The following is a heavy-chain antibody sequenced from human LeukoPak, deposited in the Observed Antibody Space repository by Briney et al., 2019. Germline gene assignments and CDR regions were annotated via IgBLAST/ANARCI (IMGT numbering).Heavy chain of an antibody. CDR3: AKMGVVAAQENWFDP. Sequence: PGGSLRLSCAASGFTFSSYGMHWVRQAPGKGLEWVAVISYDGSNKYYADSVKGRFTISRDNSKNTLYLQMNSLRAEDTAVYYCAKMGVVAAQENWFDPWGQGTLVTVSS. CDR1: GFTFSSYG. J-gene: IGHJ5*02. D-gene: IGHD6-25*01. V-gene: IGHV3-30*18. CDR2: ISYDGSNK.